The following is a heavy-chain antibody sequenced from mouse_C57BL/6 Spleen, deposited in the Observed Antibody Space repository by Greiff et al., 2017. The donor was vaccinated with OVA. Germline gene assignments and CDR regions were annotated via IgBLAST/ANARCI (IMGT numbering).Heavy chain of an antibody. J-gene: IGHJ4*01. Sequence: DVMLVESGGGLVKPGGSLKLSCAASGFTFSDYGMHWVRQAPEKGLEWVAYISSGSSTIYYADTVKGRFTISRDNAKNTLFLQMTSLRSEDTAMYYCARGLPHYYAMDYWGQGTSVTVSS. CDR1: GFTFSDYG. V-gene: IGHV5-17*01. CDR2: ISSGSSTI. CDR3: ARGLPHYYAMDY. D-gene: IGHD2-4*01.